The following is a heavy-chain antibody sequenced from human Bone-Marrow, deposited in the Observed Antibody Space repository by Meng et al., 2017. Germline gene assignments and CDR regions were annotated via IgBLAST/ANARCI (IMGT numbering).Heavy chain of an antibody. CDR1: GFTFNKSP. J-gene: IGHJ4*02. D-gene: IGHD7-27*01. Sequence: EVKLVESGEALLKPGGSLRISCAASGFTFNKSPLSWVRQAPGKGLEWVSGISGDSETTNYADSVRGRFTVSRDTSKSTLYLQMDNLRADDTALYFCAKVNWGSSLDNSWGQGTLVTVSS. V-gene: IGHV3-23*04. CDR2: ISGDSETT. CDR3: AKVNWGSSLDNS.